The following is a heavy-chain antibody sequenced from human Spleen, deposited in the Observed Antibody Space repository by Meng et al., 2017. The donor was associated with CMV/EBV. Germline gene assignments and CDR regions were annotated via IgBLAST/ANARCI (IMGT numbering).Heavy chain of an antibody. V-gene: IGHV4-4*07. CDR3: ARVYDSSGYYPNWFDP. CDR2: IYTSGST. J-gene: IGHJ5*02. D-gene: IGHD3-22*01. Sequence: QVERQESGPGPVKPSEHLSLTCTVSGGSISSYDWSWIRQPAGKGLEWIGRIYTSGSTNYNPSLKSRVTMSVDTSKNQFSLKLSSVTAADTAVYYCARVYDSSGYYPNWFDPWGQGTLVTVSS. CDR1: GGSISSYD.